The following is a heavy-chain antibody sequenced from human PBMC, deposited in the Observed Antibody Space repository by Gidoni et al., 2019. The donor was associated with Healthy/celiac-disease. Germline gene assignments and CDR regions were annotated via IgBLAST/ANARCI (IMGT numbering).Heavy chain of an antibody. CDR1: TFSSYG. Sequence: TFSSYGMHWVRQAPGKGLEWVAVISYDGSNKYYADSVKGRFTITRDNSKNTLYLQMNSLRAEDTAVYYWAKDLLGYDSSGRGAFDIWGQGTMVTVSS. V-gene: IGHV3-30*18. J-gene: IGHJ3*02. CDR3: AKDLLGYDSSGRGAFDI. CDR2: ISYDGSNK. D-gene: IGHD3-22*01.